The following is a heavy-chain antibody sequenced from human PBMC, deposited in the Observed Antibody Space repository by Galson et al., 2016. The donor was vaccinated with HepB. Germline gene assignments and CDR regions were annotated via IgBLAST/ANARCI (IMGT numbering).Heavy chain of an antibody. CDR2: ISTSGGST. Sequence: SLRLSCAASGFAFSVYGMTWVRQAPRKGLEWVSAISTSGGSTDYADSVKGRFTISRDNSKNMLYLQMNSLRVDDTALYYCARGTTALGDYWGQGVLVTGSS. CDR1: GFAFSVYG. J-gene: IGHJ4*02. CDR3: ARGTTALGDY. V-gene: IGHV3-23*01. D-gene: IGHD4-11*01.